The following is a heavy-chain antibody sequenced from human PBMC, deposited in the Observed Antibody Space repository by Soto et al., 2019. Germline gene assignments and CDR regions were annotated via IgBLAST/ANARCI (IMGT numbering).Heavy chain of an antibody. CDR3: ARGGEQFRGRVFYGMDV. J-gene: IGHJ6*02. V-gene: IGHV4-34*01. CDR2: INHSGST. Sequence: ETLSLTCAVYGGSFSGYYWSWIRQPPGKGLEWIGEINHSGSTNYNPSLKSRVTISVDTSKNQFSLKLSSVTAADTAVYYCARGGEQFRGRVFYGMDVWGQGTTVTVSS. CDR1: GGSFSGYY. D-gene: IGHD3-16*01.